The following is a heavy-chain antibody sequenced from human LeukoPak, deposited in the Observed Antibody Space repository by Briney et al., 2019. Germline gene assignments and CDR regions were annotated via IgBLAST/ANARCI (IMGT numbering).Heavy chain of an antibody. CDR3: ATTAAGYSSGWYYFDY. J-gene: IGHJ4*02. CDR2: VSAYNGNT. Sequence: GASVKVSCKASGYTFTSYGISRVRQAPGQGLEWMGWVSAYNGNTNYAQKLQGRVTMTTDTSTSTAYMELRSLRSDDTAVYYCATTAAGYSSGWYYFDYWGQGTLVTVSS. CDR1: GYTFTSYG. V-gene: IGHV1-18*01. D-gene: IGHD6-19*01.